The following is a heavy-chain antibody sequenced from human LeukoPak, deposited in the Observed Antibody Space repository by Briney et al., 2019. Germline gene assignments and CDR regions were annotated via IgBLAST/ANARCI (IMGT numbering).Heavy chain of an antibody. Sequence: GGSLRLSCAASGFTFSSYAMHWVRQAPGKGLEWVAVISYDGSNKYYADSVKGRFTISRDNSKNTLYLQMNSLRAEDTAVYYCAKDGSPTYYYDSSGFYWDQGTLVTVSS. J-gene: IGHJ4*02. CDR2: ISYDGSNK. CDR3: AKDGSPTYYYDSSGFY. CDR1: GFTFSSYA. V-gene: IGHV3-30-3*01. D-gene: IGHD3-22*01.